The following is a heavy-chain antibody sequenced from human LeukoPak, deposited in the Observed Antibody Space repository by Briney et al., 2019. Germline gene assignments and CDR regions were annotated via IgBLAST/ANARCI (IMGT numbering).Heavy chain of an antibody. D-gene: IGHD3-16*02. CDR2: ISGSGGST. CDR1: GFTFSSYA. CDR3: ARGAYELRLGELSFLSDDY. J-gene: IGHJ4*02. Sequence: GGSLRLSCAASGFTFSSYAMSWVRQAPGKGLEWVSGISGSGGSTYYADSVKGRFTISRDNAKDSLYLQMNSLRAEDTAVYYCARGAYELRLGELSFLSDDYWDQGTLATVSS. V-gene: IGHV3-23*01.